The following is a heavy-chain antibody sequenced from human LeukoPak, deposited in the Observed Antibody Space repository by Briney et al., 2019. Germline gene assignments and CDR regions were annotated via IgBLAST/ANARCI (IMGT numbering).Heavy chain of an antibody. Sequence: PSETLSLTCTVSGGSISNTNYYWGWIRQPPGKGLEWIGSIYYSGSTYYNPSLKSRVTISVDTSKSQFSLKLSSVTAADTAVYYCNSYSGSPSFYYYMDVWGKGTTVTVSS. CDR3: NSYSGSPSFYYYMDV. D-gene: IGHD1-26*01. V-gene: IGHV4-39*07. J-gene: IGHJ6*03. CDR1: GGSISNTNYY. CDR2: IYYSGST.